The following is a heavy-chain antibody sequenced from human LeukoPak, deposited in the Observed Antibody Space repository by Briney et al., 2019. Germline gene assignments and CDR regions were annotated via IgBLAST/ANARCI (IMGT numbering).Heavy chain of an antibody. CDR2: ISSSSSYI. CDR1: GFTFSSYS. Sequence: GGSLRLSCAASGFTFSSYSMNWVRQAPGKGLEWVSSISSSSSYIYYADSVKGRFTISRDNAKNSLYLQMNSLRAEDTAVYYCASMAYDIYYMDVWGKGTTVTVSS. V-gene: IGHV3-21*01. J-gene: IGHJ6*03. CDR3: ASMAYDIYYMDV. D-gene: IGHD3-9*01.